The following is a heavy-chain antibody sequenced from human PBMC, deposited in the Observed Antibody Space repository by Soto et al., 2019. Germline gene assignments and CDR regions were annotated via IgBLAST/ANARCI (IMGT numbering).Heavy chain of an antibody. CDR3: ARKFTAVLRTPILLRLLCCSASTPGAREPWSPSPQYYMDV. D-gene: IGHD4-17*01. CDR2: IGGSGGNR. Sequence: GGSLTLACGGCRFIFSHYAMNWDRKTQGKGLQWDTFIGGSGGNRYYADTVKGRFTISRDNYKDTLYLQMNSLRAEDTALYYCARKFTAVLRTPILLRLLCCSASTPGAREPWSPSPQYYMDVWGKGTTVTVSS. J-gene: IGHJ6*03. CDR1: RFIFSHYA. V-gene: IGHV3-23*01.